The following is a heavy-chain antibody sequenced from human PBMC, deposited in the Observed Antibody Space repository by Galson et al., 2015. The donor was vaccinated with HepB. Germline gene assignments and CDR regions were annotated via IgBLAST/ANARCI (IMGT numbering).Heavy chain of an antibody. V-gene: IGHV4-39*07. D-gene: IGHD5-12*01. CDR2: IYYSGST. J-gene: IGHJ4*02. CDR3: AREGGRDIMAKAGFDY. Sequence: SETLSLTCTVSGGSISSSTSYWGWIRQPPGKGLEWIGSIYYSGSTYYNPSLKSRVTISVDTSKNQFSLKLSSVTAADTAVYYCAREGGRDIMAKAGFDYWGQGTLVTVSS. CDR1: GGSISSSTSY.